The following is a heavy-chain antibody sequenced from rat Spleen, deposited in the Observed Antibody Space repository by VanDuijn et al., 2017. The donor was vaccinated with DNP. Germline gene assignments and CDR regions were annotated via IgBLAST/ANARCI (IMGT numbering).Heavy chain of an antibody. CDR1: GFNFNDYW. Sequence: EVQLVESGGGLVQPGRSLKLSCAASGFNFNDYWMAWVRQAPTKGLEWVATISTSGGSTYYRDSVKGRFTISRDNAKSSLYLQMDSLRSEDTATYYCTTAGYTTDYYNWFAYWGQGTLVTVSS. CDR2: ISTSGGST. D-gene: IGHD1-6*01. CDR3: TTAGYTTDYYNWFAY. J-gene: IGHJ3*01. V-gene: IGHV5-20*01.